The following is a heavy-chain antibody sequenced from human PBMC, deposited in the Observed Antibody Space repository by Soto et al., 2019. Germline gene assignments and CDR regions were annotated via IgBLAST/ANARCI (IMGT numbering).Heavy chain of an antibody. Sequence: SETLSLTCAVSGGSLRSATYYWSWIRQHPGKGLEWIGYFYHSGSTYYKPSLRSRVTISLDTSKNQFSLNLRSVTDADTAIYYCAREETGNDALDIWGQGTLVTVSS. D-gene: IGHD1-1*01. J-gene: IGHJ3*02. CDR3: AREETGNDALDI. CDR1: GGSLRSATYY. V-gene: IGHV4-31*11. CDR2: FYHSGST.